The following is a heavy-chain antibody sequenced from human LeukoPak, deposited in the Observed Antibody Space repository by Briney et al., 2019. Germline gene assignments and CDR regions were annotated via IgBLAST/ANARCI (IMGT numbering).Heavy chain of an antibody. CDR2: FDPEDGET. Sequence: VASVKVSCKVSGYTLTELSMHWVRQAPGKGLEWMGGFDPEDGETIYAQKFRGRVTMTEDTSTDTAYMELSSLRSEDTAVYYCATAPGSYYMDVWGKGTTVTVSS. J-gene: IGHJ6*03. CDR3: ATAPGSYYMDV. D-gene: IGHD6-25*01. CDR1: GYTLTELS. V-gene: IGHV1-24*01.